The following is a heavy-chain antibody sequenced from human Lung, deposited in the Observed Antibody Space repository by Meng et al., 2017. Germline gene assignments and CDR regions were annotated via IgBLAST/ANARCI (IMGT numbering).Heavy chain of an antibody. CDR1: GYTFTSYG. J-gene: IGHJ3*02. CDR3: ARVYLDAFDI. D-gene: IGHD2/OR15-2a*01. CDR2: ISAYNGNT. Sequence: GESLKISCKASGYTFTSYGISWVRQAPGQGLEWMGWISAYNGNTNYAQKLQGRVTMTTDTSTSTAYMELRSLRSDDTAVYYCARVYLDAFDIWGQGTMVTVSS. V-gene: IGHV1-18*01.